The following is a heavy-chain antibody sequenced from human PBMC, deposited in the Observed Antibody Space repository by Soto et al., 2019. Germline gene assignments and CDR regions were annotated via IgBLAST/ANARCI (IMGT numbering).Heavy chain of an antibody. CDR2: ISNNEIRT. CDR3: VNGLPYSSNWDERAFDI. J-gene: IGHJ3*02. CDR1: GFTFSSSA. V-gene: IGHV3-64D*08. Sequence: PGGSLRLSCSAFGFTFSSSAMHWVSQAPGKGLEYASGISNNEIRTYYADSVKGRFTISRDNSENTLHLQMSSLRTDDTAVYYCVNGLPYSSNWDERAFDIWGQGTLVTVSS. D-gene: IGHD6-13*01.